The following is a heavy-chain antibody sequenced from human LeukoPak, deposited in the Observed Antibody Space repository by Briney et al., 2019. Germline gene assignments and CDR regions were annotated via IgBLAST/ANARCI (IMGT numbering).Heavy chain of an antibody. CDR1: GGSFSGYY. D-gene: IGHD5-18*01. J-gene: IGHJ4*02. Sequence: PSETLSLTCAVYGGSFSGYYWSWIRQPPGKGLEWIGEINHSGSTNYNPSLKSRVTISVDTSKNQFSLKLSSVTAADTAVYYCARERVGYSYGFDYWGQGTLVTVSS. CDR3: ARERVGYSYGFDY. CDR2: INHSGST. V-gene: IGHV4-34*01.